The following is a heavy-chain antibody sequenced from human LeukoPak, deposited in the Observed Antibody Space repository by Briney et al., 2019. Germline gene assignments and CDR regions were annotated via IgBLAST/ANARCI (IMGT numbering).Heavy chain of an antibody. CDR1: GSTFNSYG. D-gene: IGHD5-12*01. J-gene: IGHJ6*03. Sequence: SVKVSCKASGSTFNSYGIIWVRQAPGQGLEWMGGIIPILGTANYAQKFQGRVTISADKSMSTAYMELSSLRSEDTAVYYCGRGARPPHYYYYMDVWGKGTTVTVSS. CDR2: IIPILGTA. V-gene: IGHV1-69*10. CDR3: GRGARPPHYYYYMDV.